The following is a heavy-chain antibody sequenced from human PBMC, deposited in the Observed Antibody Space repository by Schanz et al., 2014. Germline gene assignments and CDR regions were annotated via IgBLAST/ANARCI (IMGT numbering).Heavy chain of an antibody. CDR1: GFTFSNYA. J-gene: IGHJ4*02. D-gene: IGHD2-21*01. CDR2: ISYDEATK. Sequence: QMHLAESGGGVVQPGRSLRLSCAASGAASGFTFSNYAMHWVRQSPGKGLEWVAVISYDEATKHYADSVKGRFTISRDNSKNTLYLQMNGLRAEDTAVYYCATDPLNCGGDCIGSYFDYWGQGTLVTVSS. CDR3: ATDPLNCGGDCIGSYFDY. V-gene: IGHV3-30*04.